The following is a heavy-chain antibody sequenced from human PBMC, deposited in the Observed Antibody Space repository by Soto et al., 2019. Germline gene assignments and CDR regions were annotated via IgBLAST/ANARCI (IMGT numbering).Heavy chain of an antibody. V-gene: IGHV3-33*01. D-gene: IGHD1-7*01. J-gene: IGHJ3*02. Sequence: QVQLVESGGGVVQPGRSLRLSCAASGFTFSRYAMHWVRQAPGKGLEWVAVIWNDGTNKYYADSVKGRFTISRDNSKTTLYLQMNSLRAEDTAVYYCARENWNYVSACDIGGQGTIVTVSS. CDR2: IWNDGTNK. CDR3: ARENWNYVSACDI. CDR1: GFTFSRYA.